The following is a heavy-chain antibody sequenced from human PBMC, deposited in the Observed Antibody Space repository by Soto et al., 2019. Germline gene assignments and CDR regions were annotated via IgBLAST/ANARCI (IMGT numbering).Heavy chain of an antibody. CDR3: ARPEYCSSTSPCYYYGMDV. CDR2: ISAYNGNT. J-gene: IGHJ6*02. Sequence: VQLVQSGAEVKKPGASVKVSCKASGYTFTSYGISWVRQAPGQGLEWMGWISAYNGNTNYAQKLQGRVTMTTDTSTSTAYMELRSLRSDDTAVYYCARPEYCSSTSPCYYYGMDVWGQGTTVTVSS. V-gene: IGHV1-18*04. CDR1: GYTFTSYG. D-gene: IGHD2-2*01.